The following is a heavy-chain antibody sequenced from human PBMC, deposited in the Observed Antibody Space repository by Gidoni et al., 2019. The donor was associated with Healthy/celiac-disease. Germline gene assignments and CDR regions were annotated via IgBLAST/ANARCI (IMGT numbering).Heavy chain of an antibody. V-gene: IGHV3-64D*09. CDR1: FTFSSYA. CDR2: ISSNGGST. J-gene: IGHJ4*02. Sequence: FTFSSYAMHWVRQAPGKGLEYVSAISSNGGSTYYADSVKGRFTISRDNSKNTLYLQMSSLRAEDTAVYYCVKPSHYDFWSGYYPPTSDYLDYWGQGTLVTVSS. D-gene: IGHD3-3*01. CDR3: VKPSHYDFWSGYYPPTSDYLDY.